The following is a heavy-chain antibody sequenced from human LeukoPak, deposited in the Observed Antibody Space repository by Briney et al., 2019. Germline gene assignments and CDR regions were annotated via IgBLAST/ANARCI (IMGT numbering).Heavy chain of an antibody. CDR1: GFAFSNYW. D-gene: IGHD3-10*01. J-gene: IGHJ4*02. CDR3: ARAYYYDSRNYYNPTSSFDY. CDR2: INQDGSEK. Sequence: GGSLRLSCEASGFAFSNYWMSWVRHAPGKGLEWVATINQDGSEKYFVDSVKGRFTISRDNAKNSLYLQMNSLRAEDTAVYYCARAYYYDSRNYYNPTSSFDYWGQGTLVTVAS. V-gene: IGHV3-7*04.